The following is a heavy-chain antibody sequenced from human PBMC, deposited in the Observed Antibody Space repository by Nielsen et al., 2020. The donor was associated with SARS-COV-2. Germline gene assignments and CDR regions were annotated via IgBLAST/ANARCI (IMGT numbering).Heavy chain of an antibody. CDR1: GFTFSSYW. D-gene: IGHD1-26*01. J-gene: IGHJ4*02. V-gene: IGHV3-74*01. Sequence: GESLKISCAASGFTFSSYWMHWVRQAPGKGLVWVSRINSDGSSTSYADSVKGRFTISRDNSKNTLYLQMNSLRAEDTAVYYCAKDHVVGAPTPGYWGQGTLVTVSS. CDR2: INSDGSST. CDR3: AKDHVVGAPTPGY.